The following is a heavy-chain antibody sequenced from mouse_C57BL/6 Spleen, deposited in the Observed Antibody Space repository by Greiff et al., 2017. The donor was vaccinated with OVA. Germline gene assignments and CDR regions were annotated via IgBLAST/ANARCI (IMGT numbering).Heavy chain of an antibody. CDR2: IRSKSNNYAT. CDR3: VRQDYGNYVYAMDY. CDR1: GFSFNTYA. V-gene: IGHV10-1*01. Sequence: EVKVEESGGGLVQPKGSLKLSCAASGFSFNTYAMNWVRQAPGKGLEWVARIRSKSNNYATYYADSVKDRFTISRDDSESMLYLQMNNLKTEDTAMYYCVRQDYGNYVYAMDYWGQGTSVTVSS. J-gene: IGHJ4*01. D-gene: IGHD2-1*01.